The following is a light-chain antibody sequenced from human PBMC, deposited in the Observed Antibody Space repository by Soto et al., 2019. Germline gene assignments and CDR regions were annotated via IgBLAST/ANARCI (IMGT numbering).Light chain of an antibody. Sequence: DIQMTQSPSSLSASVGERVTITCRASQNISNYLNWYQQKPGKAPKVLIYAASSLQSGVPSRFSGSGSGTDFTLPISSLQPEDFATYYCQQSYSTPRTFGPGTKVDI. CDR3: QQSYSTPRT. CDR1: QNISNY. CDR2: AAS. V-gene: IGKV1-39*01. J-gene: IGKJ3*01.